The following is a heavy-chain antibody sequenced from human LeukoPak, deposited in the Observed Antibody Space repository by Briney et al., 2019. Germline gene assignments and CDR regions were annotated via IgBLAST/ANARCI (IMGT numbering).Heavy chain of an antibody. J-gene: IGHJ3*02. D-gene: IGHD1-26*01. CDR1: GFTFSDYY. CDR3: ARDKGFMTTIVGASGGAFDI. CDR2: ISSSGSTI. V-gene: IGHV3-11*01. Sequence: PGGSLRLSCAASGFTFSDYYMSWIRQAPGKGLEWVSYISSSGSTIYYADSVKGRFTISRDNAKNSLYLQMNSLRAEDTAVYYCARDKGFMTTIVGASGGAFDISGQGTMVTVSS.